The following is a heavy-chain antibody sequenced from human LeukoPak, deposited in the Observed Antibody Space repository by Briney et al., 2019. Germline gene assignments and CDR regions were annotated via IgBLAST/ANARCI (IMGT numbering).Heavy chain of an antibody. D-gene: IGHD6-13*01. CDR2: IYYSGST. CDR3: ARRIAAAEAFDY. J-gene: IGHJ4*02. Sequence: ETLSLTCTVSGGSISSSSYYWGWIRQPPGKGLEWIGSIYYSGSTYYNPSLKSRVTISVDTSKNHFSLKLSSVTAADTAVYYCARRIAAAEAFDYWGQGTLVTVSS. CDR1: GGSISSSSYY. V-gene: IGHV4-39*02.